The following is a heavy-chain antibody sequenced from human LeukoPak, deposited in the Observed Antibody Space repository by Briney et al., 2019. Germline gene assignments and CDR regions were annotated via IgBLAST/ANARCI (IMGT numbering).Heavy chain of an antibody. Sequence: PGGSLRLSCAASGFTFSSYWMSWVRQAPGKGLEWVANIKQDGSEKYYVDSVKGRFTISRDNAKNSLYLQMNSLRAEDTAVYYCASARGKYYDSSGYDYWGQGTLVTVSS. CDR3: ASARGKYYDSSGYDY. V-gene: IGHV3-7*01. D-gene: IGHD3-22*01. J-gene: IGHJ4*02. CDR2: IKQDGSEK. CDR1: GFTFSSYW.